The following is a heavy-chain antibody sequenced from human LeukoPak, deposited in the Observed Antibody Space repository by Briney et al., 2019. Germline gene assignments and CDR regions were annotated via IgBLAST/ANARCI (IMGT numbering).Heavy chain of an antibody. Sequence: KPGGSLRLSCAASGFTFISYRMTWLRQAPGKGLEWVSSIFSSSSYIYYADSVKGRFTISRDNAKNSLYLQMNSLRAEDTAVYYCARAEWELSIDYWGQGTLVTVSS. CDR3: ARAEWELSIDY. J-gene: IGHJ4*02. V-gene: IGHV3-21*01. D-gene: IGHD1-26*01. CDR1: GFTFISYR. CDR2: IFSSSSYI.